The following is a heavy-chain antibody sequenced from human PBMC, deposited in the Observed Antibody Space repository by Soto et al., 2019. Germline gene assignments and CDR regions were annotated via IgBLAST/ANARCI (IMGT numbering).Heavy chain of an antibody. CDR1: GFTFSGYG. Sequence: ESGGGVVEPGRSLRLSCAASGFTFSGYGMHWVRQAPGKGLEWVALISYDGSNEYYADSAKGRFTISRDNSENTVYLQMNSLRAEDTAVYYCAKYDYCTSGTCYRRSAGGWFDPWGQGTLVTVSS. D-gene: IGHD2-8*01. V-gene: IGHV3-30*18. CDR2: ISYDGSNE. J-gene: IGHJ5*02. CDR3: AKYDYCTSGTCYRRSAGGWFDP.